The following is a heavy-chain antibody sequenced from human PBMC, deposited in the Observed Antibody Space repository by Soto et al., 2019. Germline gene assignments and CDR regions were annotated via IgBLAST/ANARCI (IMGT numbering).Heavy chain of an antibody. Sequence: QVQLVESGGGVVQPGRSLRLSCAASGFTFSSYGMHWVRQAPGKGLEWVAVIWYDGSNKYYADSVKGRFTISRDNSKNTLYLQMNSLRAEDTAVYYCARESTAVAGSWNWYFDLCGRGTLVTVSS. CDR1: GFTFSSYG. V-gene: IGHV3-33*01. CDR2: IWYDGSNK. CDR3: ARESTAVAGSWNWYFDL. D-gene: IGHD6-19*01. J-gene: IGHJ2*01.